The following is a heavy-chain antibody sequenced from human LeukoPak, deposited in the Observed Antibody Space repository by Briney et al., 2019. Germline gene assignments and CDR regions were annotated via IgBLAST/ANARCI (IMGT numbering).Heavy chain of an antibody. V-gene: IGHV3-30*01. Sequence: GGSLRLSCEASGFRFSNYAMHWVRQAPAKGLEWLAVISNDGGRQYYPDSVEGRLTISRDNSQNTVFLQLNSLRPEDTAVYFCARDSTAAVPVYGDYDYNNSFDPWGQGTLLTVS. CDR1: GFRFSNYA. J-gene: IGHJ5*02. D-gene: IGHD4-17*01. CDR3: ARDSTAAVPVYGDYDYNNSFDP. CDR2: ISNDGGRQ.